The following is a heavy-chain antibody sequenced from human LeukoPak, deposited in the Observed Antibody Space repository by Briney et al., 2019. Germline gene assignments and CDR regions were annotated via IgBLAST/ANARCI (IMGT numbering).Heavy chain of an antibody. J-gene: IGHJ4*02. D-gene: IGHD3-10*01. CDR1: GGSFSGYC. Sequence: TSETLSLTCAVYGGSFSGYCWSWIRQPPGKGLEWIGEINHSGSTNYNPSLKSRVTISVDTSKNQFSLKLSSVTAADTAVYYRARSYGPFDYWGQGTLVTVSS. V-gene: IGHV4-34*01. CDR3: ARSYGPFDY. CDR2: INHSGST.